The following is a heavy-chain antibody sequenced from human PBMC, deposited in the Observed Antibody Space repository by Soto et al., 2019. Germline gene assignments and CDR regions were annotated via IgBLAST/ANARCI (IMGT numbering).Heavy chain of an antibody. V-gene: IGHV1-18*01. CDR2: ISVYNYNT. CDR1: GYTFSNYG. Sequence: QVQLGQSGAEVKKPGASVKVSCKTSGYTFSNYGIAWVRQAPGQSLEWMGWISVYNYNTNYAQKLQGRVTMTRDISTSTAYMELRSLISDDTAVYYCARGGGYYGSGTYPFDYWGQGTLVTVSS. D-gene: IGHD3-10*01. CDR3: ARGGGYYGSGTYPFDY. J-gene: IGHJ4*02.